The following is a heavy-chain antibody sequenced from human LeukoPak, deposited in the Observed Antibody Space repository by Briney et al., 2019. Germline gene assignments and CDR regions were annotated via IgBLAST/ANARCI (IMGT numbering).Heavy chain of an antibody. CDR3: TTAYDYGDPYYFDY. Sequence: SETLSLTCTVSGGPISSGDYYWGWIRQPPGKGLEWIGYIYYSGSTYYNPSLKSRVTISVDTSKNQFSLKLSSVTAADTAVYYCTTAYDYGDPYYFDYWGQGTLVTVSS. CDR2: IYYSGST. D-gene: IGHD4-17*01. CDR1: GGPISSGDYY. J-gene: IGHJ4*02. V-gene: IGHV4-30-4*01.